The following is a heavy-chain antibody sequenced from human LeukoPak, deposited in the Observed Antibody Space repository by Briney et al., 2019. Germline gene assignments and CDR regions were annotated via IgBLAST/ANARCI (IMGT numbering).Heavy chain of an antibody. V-gene: IGHV3-49*03. J-gene: IGHJ4*02. CDR3: TSGGHADY. CDR1: GFTFSAYW. Sequence: GGSLRLSCVVSGFTFSAYWMTWFRQAPGKGLEWVGCIGGKIYGGTTEYAASVKDRFSISRDDSKSIVYLQMNSLKIEDTAVYHCTSGGHADYWGQGTLVTVSS. CDR2: IGGKIYGGTT. D-gene: IGHD3-10*01.